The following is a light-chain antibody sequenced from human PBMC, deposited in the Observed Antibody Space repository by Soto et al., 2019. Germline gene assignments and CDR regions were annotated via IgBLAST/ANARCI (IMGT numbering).Light chain of an antibody. J-gene: IGKJ4*01. V-gene: IGKV3-11*01. CDR3: QQRPNWPPLT. CDR2: DAS. CDR1: QSVSRY. Sequence: EIVLTQFPATLSLSPGDRATLSCRASQSVSRYLAWYQQKPGQAPRLLIYDASNRATGIPARFSGSGSGTDFTLTISSLEPEDFAIYYCQQRPNWPPLTFFGGTKVEIK.